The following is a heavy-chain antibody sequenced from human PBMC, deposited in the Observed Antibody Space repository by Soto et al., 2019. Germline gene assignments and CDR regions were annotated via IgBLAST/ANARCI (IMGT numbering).Heavy chain of an antibody. CDR3: ARHGSYYGSGSYYNPFDY. V-gene: IGHV4-59*08. Sequence: SETLSHTCTVSGDSISNYYCAWIRQPPGKGLEWIGYIHSNGNTYHNPSLKSRVTISVDTSKNQFSLKLSSVTAADTAVYYCARHGSYYGSGSYYNPFDYWGQGTLVTVSS. D-gene: IGHD3-10*01. CDR1: GDSISNYY. CDR2: IHSNGNT. J-gene: IGHJ4*02.